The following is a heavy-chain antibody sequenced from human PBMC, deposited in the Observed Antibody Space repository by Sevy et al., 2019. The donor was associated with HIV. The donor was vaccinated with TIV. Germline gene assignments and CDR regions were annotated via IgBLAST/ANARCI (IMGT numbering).Heavy chain of an antibody. J-gene: IGHJ4*02. Sequence: EGSLRLSCVASGFSFSSDGMHWVRQAPGKELEWVALIAYHGTNKYYGDSVRGRFTVSRDNSRNTLYLQMDSLRAEDTAVYYCAKISEEYIQTWYPPDYWGQGTLVTVSS. V-gene: IGHV3-30*18. CDR3: AKISEEYIQTWYPPDY. CDR2: IAYHGTNK. CDR1: GFSFSSDG. D-gene: IGHD5-18*01.